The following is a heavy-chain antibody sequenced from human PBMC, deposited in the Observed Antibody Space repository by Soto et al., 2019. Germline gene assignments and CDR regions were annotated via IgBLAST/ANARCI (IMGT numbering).Heavy chain of an antibody. D-gene: IGHD3-10*01. CDR2: IIPIFGTA. J-gene: IGHJ6*02. V-gene: IGHV1-69*13. CDR3: ARLGELPHYYYGMDV. Sequence: GASVKVSCKASGGTFSSYAISWVRQAPGQGLEWMGGIIPIFGTANYAQKFQGRVTITADESTSTAHMELSSLRSEDTAVYYCARLGELPHYYYGMDVWGQGTTVTVSS. CDR1: GGTFSSYA.